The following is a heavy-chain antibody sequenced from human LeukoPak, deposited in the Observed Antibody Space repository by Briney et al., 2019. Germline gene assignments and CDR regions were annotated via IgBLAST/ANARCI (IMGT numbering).Heavy chain of an antibody. CDR2: IYSGGST. CDR3: ARPSPTHDAFDI. CDR1: GFTVSSNY. Sequence: GGSLRLSCAASGFTVSSNYMSWVRQAPGKGLEWVSVIYSGGSTYYADSVKGRFTISRDNSKNTLYLQMNSLRAEDTAVYYCARPSPTHDAFDIWGQGTMVTVSS. D-gene: IGHD2/OR15-2a*01. J-gene: IGHJ3*02. V-gene: IGHV3-53*01.